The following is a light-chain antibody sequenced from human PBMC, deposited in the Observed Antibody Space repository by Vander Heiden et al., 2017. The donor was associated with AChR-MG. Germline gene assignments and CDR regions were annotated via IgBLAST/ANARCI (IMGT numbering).Light chain of an antibody. J-gene: IGKJ4*01. Sequence: DIQMTQSPSSLSASVGDRVTITCQASQDISNYLNWYQQKPGKAPKHLIYDAANLETGVASRFSGSGSGTDYTFTISSLQPEDIATYYCQQYDNLPPLTFGGGTKVEIK. CDR2: DAA. CDR1: QDISNY. CDR3: QQYDNLPPLT. V-gene: IGKV1-33*01.